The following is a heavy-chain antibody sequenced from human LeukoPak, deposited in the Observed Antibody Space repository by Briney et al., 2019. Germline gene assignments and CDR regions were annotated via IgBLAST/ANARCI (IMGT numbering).Heavy chain of an antibody. V-gene: IGHV3-7*01. J-gene: IGHJ4*02. CDR3: ASGSYSDFDY. CDR1: GFMFGNHG. Sequence: QAGGSLRLSCEGSGFMFGNHGLIWVRQAPGKGLEWVANIKQDGSEKYYVDSVKGRFTISRDNAKNSLYLQMNSLRAEDTAVYYCASGSYSDFDYWGQGTLVTVSS. CDR2: IKQDGSEK. D-gene: IGHD1-26*01.